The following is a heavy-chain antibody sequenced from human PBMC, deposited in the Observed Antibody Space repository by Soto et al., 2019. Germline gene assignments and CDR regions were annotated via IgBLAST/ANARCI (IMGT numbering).Heavy chain of an antibody. CDR2: IYYSGST. Sequence: TSETLSLTCTVSGGSVSSGSYYWSWIRQPPGKGLEWIGYIYYSGSTYYNPSLKSRVTISVDTSKNQFSLKLSSVTAADTAVYYCARDPYYYDSSGYYSGDAFDIWGQGTMVTVSS. D-gene: IGHD3-22*01. V-gene: IGHV4-30-4*08. J-gene: IGHJ3*02. CDR3: ARDPYYYDSSGYYSGDAFDI. CDR1: GGSVSSGSYY.